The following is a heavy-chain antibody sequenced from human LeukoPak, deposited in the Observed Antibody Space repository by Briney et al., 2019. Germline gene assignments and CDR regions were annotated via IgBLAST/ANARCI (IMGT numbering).Heavy chain of an antibody. CDR3: SKSAVAGTHYYYYDMDV. CDR2: ISYDGGHE. CDR1: GFNFGSYG. V-gene: IGHV3-30*18. J-gene: IGHJ6*02. D-gene: IGHD6-19*01. Sequence: GGSLRLSCAASGFNFGSYGMHWVRQAPGKGLEWVAVISYDGGHEYYADSVKGRFTISRDSSRNTLYLQMDSLRPEDTAMYYCSKSAVAGTHYYYYDMDVWGQGTTVTVSS.